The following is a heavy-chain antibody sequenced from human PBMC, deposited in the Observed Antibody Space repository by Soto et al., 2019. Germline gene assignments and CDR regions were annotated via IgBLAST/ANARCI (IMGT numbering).Heavy chain of an antibody. CDR3: ARGSDLGYYGSGSHSRYYGMDV. J-gene: IGHJ6*02. CDR1: GYTFTSYS. Sequence: ASVKVSCKTSGYTFTSYSISWVRQAPGQGLEWMGWISAYNGNTNYAQKLQGRVTMTTDTSTSTAYMELRSLRSDDTAVYYCARGSDLGYYGSGSHSRYYGMDVWGQGTTVTVSS. V-gene: IGHV1-18*04. D-gene: IGHD3-10*01. CDR2: ISAYNGNT.